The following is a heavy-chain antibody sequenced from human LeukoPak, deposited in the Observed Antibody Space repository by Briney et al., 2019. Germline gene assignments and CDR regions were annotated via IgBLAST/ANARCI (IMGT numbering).Heavy chain of an antibody. V-gene: IGHV4-59*01. CDR1: GGSISTYY. D-gene: IGHD3-3*01. CDR2: IYYSGST. Sequence: SETLSLTCSVSGGSISTYYWTWIRQPPGKGLEWIGYIYYSGSTNYNPSLKSRVTISLDTSKNQFSLKLSSVTAADTAVYYCARAILSGYPDSWGQGALVIVFS. CDR3: ARAILSGYPDS. J-gene: IGHJ4*02.